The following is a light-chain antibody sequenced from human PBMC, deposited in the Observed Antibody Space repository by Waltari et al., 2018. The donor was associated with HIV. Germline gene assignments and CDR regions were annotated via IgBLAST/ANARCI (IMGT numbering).Light chain of an antibody. Sequence: DIQMTQSPLSLSASVGDRVIITCRASQVIGDHLAWFQQKPGKGPKLLIYPASNLRSGVPSRFIGSGSGTDFTLTISRLRPEDAATYFCQAFNTAPFTFGGGTKVEIK. CDR2: PAS. CDR1: QVIGDH. J-gene: IGKJ4*01. CDR3: QAFNTAPFT. V-gene: IGKV1-27*01.